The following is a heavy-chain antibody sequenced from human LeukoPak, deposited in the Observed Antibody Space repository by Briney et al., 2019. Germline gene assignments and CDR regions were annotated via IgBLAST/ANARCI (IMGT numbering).Heavy chain of an antibody. Sequence: PSETLSLTCTVSGGFISSGGYYWSWIRQHPGKGLEWIGYIYYSGSTYYNPSLKSRVTISVDTSKNQFSLKLSSVTAADTAVYYCARVGITMVLDYWGQGTLVTVSS. J-gene: IGHJ4*02. D-gene: IGHD3-10*01. V-gene: IGHV4-31*03. CDR2: IYYSGST. CDR1: GGFISSGGYY. CDR3: ARVGITMVLDY.